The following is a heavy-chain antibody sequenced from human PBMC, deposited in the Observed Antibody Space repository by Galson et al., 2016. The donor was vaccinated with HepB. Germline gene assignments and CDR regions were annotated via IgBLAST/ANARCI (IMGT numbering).Heavy chain of an antibody. CDR2: ISSDGTNR. D-gene: IGHD1-26*01. Sequence: SLRLSCAASGFAFSSYAMSWVRQAPGKGLEWVAVISSDGTNRYYADSAKGRFTISRDNSKNTVFLQMNSLRAEDTALYYCAKNGGSLAADVWGQGTTVIVSS. CDR1: GFAFSSYA. J-gene: IGHJ6*02. CDR3: AKNGGSLAADV. V-gene: IGHV3-30*18.